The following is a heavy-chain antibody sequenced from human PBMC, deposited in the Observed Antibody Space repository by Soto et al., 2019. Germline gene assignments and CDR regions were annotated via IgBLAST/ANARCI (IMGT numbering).Heavy chain of an antibody. D-gene: IGHD6-13*01. V-gene: IGHV2-5*02. CDR2: IYWDDDK. Sequence: QITLKESGPTLVKPTQTLTLTCTFSGFSLSTSGVGVGWIRQPPGKALEWLALIYWDDDKRYSPSLKSSLTITKDTSKNHVVLTMTNMDPVETATYYCALANSSGWYVTSFDYWGQGTLVTVSS. J-gene: IGHJ4*02. CDR3: ALANSSGWYVTSFDY. CDR1: GFSLSTSGVG.